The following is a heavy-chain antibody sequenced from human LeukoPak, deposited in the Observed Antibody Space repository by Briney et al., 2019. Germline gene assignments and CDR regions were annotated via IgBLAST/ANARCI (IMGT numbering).Heavy chain of an antibody. Sequence: SQTLSLTCTVSGGSISSGDYYWSWIRQPPGKGLEWMGYIYYSGGTYYNPSLKSRVTISVDTPKNQFSLKLSSVTAADTAVYYCARLSYSSSSCWFDPWGQGTLVTVSS. CDR2: IYYSGGT. CDR3: ARLSYSSSSCWFDP. J-gene: IGHJ5*02. CDR1: GGSISSGDYY. D-gene: IGHD6-6*01. V-gene: IGHV4-30-4*08.